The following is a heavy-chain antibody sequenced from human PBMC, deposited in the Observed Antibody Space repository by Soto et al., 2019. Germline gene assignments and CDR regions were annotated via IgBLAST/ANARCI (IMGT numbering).Heavy chain of an antibody. Sequence: GGSLRLSCAASGFTFSSYSMNWVRQAPGKGLEWVSSISSSSSYIYYADSVKGRFTISRDNAKNPLYLQMNSLRAEDTAVYYCARGYYDSSGYKTALDYWGQGTLVTVSS. CDR3: ARGYYDSSGYKTALDY. V-gene: IGHV3-21*01. CDR1: GFTFSSYS. CDR2: ISSSSSYI. D-gene: IGHD3-22*01. J-gene: IGHJ4*02.